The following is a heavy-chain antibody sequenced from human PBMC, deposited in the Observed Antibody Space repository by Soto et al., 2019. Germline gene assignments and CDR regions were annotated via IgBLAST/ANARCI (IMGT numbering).Heavy chain of an antibody. J-gene: IGHJ4*02. CDR3: ARGHDYGINKYYFDY. Sequence: PSETLSLTCTVSGGSISSGGYYWSWIRQHPGKGLEWIGYIYYSGSTYYNPSLKSRVTISVDTSKNQFSLKLSSVTAADTAVYYCARGHDYGINKYYFDYWGQGTLVTVSS. V-gene: IGHV4-31*03. CDR2: IYYSGST. D-gene: IGHD4-17*01. CDR1: GGSISSGGYY.